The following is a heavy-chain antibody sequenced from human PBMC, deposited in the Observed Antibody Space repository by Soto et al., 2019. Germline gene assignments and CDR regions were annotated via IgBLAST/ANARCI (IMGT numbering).Heavy chain of an antibody. Sequence: SVKVSCKASGGTFSSYAISWVRQAPGQGLEWMGGIIPIFGTANYAQKFQGRVTITADESTSTAYLELSSLRSEDTAVYYFARGTVRGTMIVVVIPDAFDIWGQGTTVTVSS. CDR3: ARGTVRGTMIVVVIPDAFDI. CDR2: IIPIFGTA. J-gene: IGHJ3*02. D-gene: IGHD3-22*01. CDR1: GGTFSSYA. V-gene: IGHV1-69*13.